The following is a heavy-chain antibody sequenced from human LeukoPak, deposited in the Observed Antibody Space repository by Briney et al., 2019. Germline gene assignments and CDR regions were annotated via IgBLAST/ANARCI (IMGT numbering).Heavy chain of an antibody. CDR1: GYTFTSYG. V-gene: IGHV1-18*01. Sequence: ASVKVSCKASGYTFTSYGISWVRQAPGQGLEGMGWISAYNGNTNYAQKLQGRATMTTDTSTSTAYMALRSLRSDDTAVYYCARDRYYYDSSGYTIKGVPDYWGQGTLVTVSS. CDR2: ISAYNGNT. CDR3: ARDRYYYDSSGYTIKGVPDY. D-gene: IGHD3-22*01. J-gene: IGHJ4*02.